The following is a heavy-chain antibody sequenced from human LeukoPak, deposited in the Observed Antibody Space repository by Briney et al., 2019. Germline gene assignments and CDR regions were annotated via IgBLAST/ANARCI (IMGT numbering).Heavy chain of an antibody. CDR3: ARGNHVRGPLVGITIFGVVTGY. Sequence: ASVKVSCKASGYTFTSYGISWVRQAPGQGLEWMGWISAYNGNTNYAQKFQGRVTMTRDTSISTAYMELSRLRSDDTAVYYCARGNHVRGPLVGITIFGVVTGYWGQGTLVTVSS. CDR1: GYTFTSYG. CDR2: ISAYNGNT. V-gene: IGHV1-18*01. D-gene: IGHD3-3*01. J-gene: IGHJ4*02.